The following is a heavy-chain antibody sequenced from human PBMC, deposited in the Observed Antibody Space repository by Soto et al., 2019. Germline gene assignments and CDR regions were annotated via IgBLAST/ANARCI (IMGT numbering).Heavy chain of an antibody. D-gene: IGHD3-22*01. V-gene: IGHV4-59*01. CDR2: IYYSGST. CDR3: ARQRDYPSSGYAVFRY. Sequence: SETLSLTCTVSGGSISSYYWSWIRQPPGKGLEWIGYIYYSGSTNYNPSLKSRVTISVDTSKNQFSLKLSSVTAADTAVYYCARQRDYPSSGYAVFRYWGQGTLVTVSS. J-gene: IGHJ4*02. CDR1: GGSISSYY.